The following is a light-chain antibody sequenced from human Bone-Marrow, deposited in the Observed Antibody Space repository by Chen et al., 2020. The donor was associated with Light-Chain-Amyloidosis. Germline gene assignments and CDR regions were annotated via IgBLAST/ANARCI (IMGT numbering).Light chain of an antibody. CDR2: EVT. CDR3: SSYTITTTLV. Sequence: QSALTQPASVSGSPGQSVTISCTGTSSDVGGDNHVSWYQQHPDKAPKLMIYEVTNRPSWVPARFSGYKSDNPASLTISGLQTEDEADYFCSSYTITTTLVFGSGTRVTVL. V-gene: IGLV2-14*01. J-gene: IGLJ1*01. CDR1: SSDVGGDNH.